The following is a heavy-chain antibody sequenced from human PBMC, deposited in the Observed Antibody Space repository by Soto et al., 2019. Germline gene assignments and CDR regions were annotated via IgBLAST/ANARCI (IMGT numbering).Heavy chain of an antibody. CDR2: ISAYNGNT. CDR3: ARVEDTAMVDY. V-gene: IGHV1-18*04. D-gene: IGHD5-18*01. Sequence: ASVKVCCKASGYTFTSYCISWVRQAPGQGLEWMGWISAYNGNTNYAQKLQGRVTMTTDTSTSTAYMELRSLRSDDTAVYYCARVEDTAMVDYWGQGTLVTVSS. J-gene: IGHJ4*02. CDR1: GYTFTSYC.